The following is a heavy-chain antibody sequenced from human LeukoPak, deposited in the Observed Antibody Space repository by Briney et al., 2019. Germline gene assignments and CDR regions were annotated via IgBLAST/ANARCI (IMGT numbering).Heavy chain of an antibody. CDR2: ITSEAYGEGK. V-gene: IGHV3-49*04. CDR1: GFIFGDFA. D-gene: IGHD1-26*01. J-gene: IGHJ4*02. CDR3: GRALFIEVGGWYFDF. Sequence: GGSLRLSCTGSGFIFGDFAVNWVRQTPGRGLEWLSFITSEAYGEGKEYAASVRGRFTISRDGSRGVAYLQMNRLRTEDTGVYYCGRALFIEVGGWYFDFWGQGTLVTVSS.